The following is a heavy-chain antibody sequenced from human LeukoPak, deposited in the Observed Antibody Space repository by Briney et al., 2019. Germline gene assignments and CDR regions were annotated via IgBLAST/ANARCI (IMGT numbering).Heavy chain of an antibody. CDR2: ISGSGGST. CDR1: GFTFSDYY. D-gene: IGHD2-15*01. CDR3: AKGQWSWYFDL. J-gene: IGHJ2*01. V-gene: IGHV3-23*01. Sequence: PGGSLRLSCVASGFTFSDYYMSWVRQAPGKGLEWVSAISGSGGSTYYADSVKGRFTISRDNSKNTLYLQMNSLRAEDTAVYYCAKGQWSWYFDLWGRGTLVTVSS.